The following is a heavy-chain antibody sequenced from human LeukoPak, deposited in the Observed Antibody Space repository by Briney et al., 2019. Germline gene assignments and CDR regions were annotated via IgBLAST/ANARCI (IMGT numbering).Heavy chain of an antibody. CDR3: AKHGSGRYFDY. CDR2: INSDGRTT. Sequence: PGGSLRLSCAVSGFIFRRYWMHWVRQVPGKGLVWVSRINSDGRTTRYADSVKGRFTISRDNSRNTLYLQMNTLRAEDTAVYYCAKHGSGRYFDYWGQGTLVTVSS. CDR1: GFIFRRYW. D-gene: IGHD6-19*01. J-gene: IGHJ4*02. V-gene: IGHV3-74*01.